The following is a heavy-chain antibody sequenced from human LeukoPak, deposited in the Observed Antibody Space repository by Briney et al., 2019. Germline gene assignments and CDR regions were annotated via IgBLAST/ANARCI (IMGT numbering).Heavy chain of an antibody. Sequence: ASVKVSCKASGYTFTGYYMHWVRQAPGQGLEWTGWINPNSGGTNYAQKFQGRVTMARDTSISTAYMELSRLRSDDTAVYYCARDPYYYDSSEMGSFDYWGQGTLVTVSS. J-gene: IGHJ4*02. CDR3: ARDPYYYDSSEMGSFDY. CDR2: INPNSGGT. CDR1: GYTFTGYY. D-gene: IGHD3-22*01. V-gene: IGHV1-2*02.